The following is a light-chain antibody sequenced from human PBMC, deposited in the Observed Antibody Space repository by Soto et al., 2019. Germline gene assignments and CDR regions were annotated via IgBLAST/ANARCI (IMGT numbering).Light chain of an antibody. J-gene: IGKJ3*01. CDR2: DTS. V-gene: IGKV3-11*01. CDR3: QQRRNGPRSFT. Sequence: EIVLTQSPATLSLSPGERATLSCRASQSVSSYLAWYQQKPGQAPRLLIYDTSKRATGTPARFSSSVSGTDFTLTISSLETDDFAGYYCQQRRNGPRSFTFGAGPKVDIK. CDR1: QSVSSY.